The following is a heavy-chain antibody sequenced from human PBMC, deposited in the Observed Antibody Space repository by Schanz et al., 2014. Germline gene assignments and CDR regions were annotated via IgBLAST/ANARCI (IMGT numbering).Heavy chain of an antibody. J-gene: IGHJ4*02. CDR3: AKDMHKDYGGKPQAFDI. V-gene: IGHV3-33*06. Sequence: QVQLVESGGGVVQPGRSLRLSCAASGFTFSAYGMHWVRQAPGKGLEWVAVIWYDGNNKYYADSVKGRFTISRDNSKNTLDLQMNSLRDEDTALYYCAKDMHKDYGGKPQAFDIWGQGTLVVVSS. CDR1: GFTFSAYG. CDR2: IWYDGNNK. D-gene: IGHD4-17*01.